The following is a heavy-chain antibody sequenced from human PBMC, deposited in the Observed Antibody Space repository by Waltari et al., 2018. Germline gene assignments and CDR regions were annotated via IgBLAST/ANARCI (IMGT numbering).Heavy chain of an antibody. CDR2: ITSDGSRT. CDR1: GFNLSSYW. J-gene: IGHJ6*02. V-gene: IGHV3-74*01. Sequence: EVQLVESGGGLVKPGGCLRLSCEASGFNLSSYWMHWVRQVPGKGLVWVSAITSDGSRTRYADSVKGRFTISRDNAKNTLYLQMNSLRAEDTAVYYCARHRPGGYGMDVWGHGTTVTVSS. D-gene: IGHD2-15*01. CDR3: ARHRPGGYGMDV.